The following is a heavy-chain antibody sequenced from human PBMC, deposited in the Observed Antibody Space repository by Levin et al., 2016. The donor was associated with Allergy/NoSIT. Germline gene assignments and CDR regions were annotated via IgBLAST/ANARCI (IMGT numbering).Heavy chain of an antibody. CDR3: ARETPLGRFFSSYFDY. Sequence: WVRQAPGQGLEWMGGIIPIFGTANYAQKFQGRVTITADESTSTAYMELSSLRSEDTAVYYCARETPLGRFFSSYFDYWGQGTLVTVSS. J-gene: IGHJ4*02. V-gene: IGHV1-69*01. D-gene: IGHD3-3*01. CDR2: IIPIFGTA.